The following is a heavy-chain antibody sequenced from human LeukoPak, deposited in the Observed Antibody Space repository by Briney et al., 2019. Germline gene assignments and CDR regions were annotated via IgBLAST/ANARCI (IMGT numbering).Heavy chain of an antibody. D-gene: IGHD2-21*02. CDR1: GYTFTSYA. CDR2: INTNTGNP. Sequence: ASVKVSCKASGYTFTSYAMNWVRQAPGQGLEWMGWINTNTGNPTYAQGFTGRFVFSLDTSVSTAYLQISSLKAEDTAVYYCWLGVVTAMENSFDYWGQGTLVTVSS. CDR3: WLGVVTAMENSFDY. J-gene: IGHJ4*02. V-gene: IGHV7-4-1*02.